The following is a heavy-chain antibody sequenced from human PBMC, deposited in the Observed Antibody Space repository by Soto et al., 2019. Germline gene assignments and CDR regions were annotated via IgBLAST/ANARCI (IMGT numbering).Heavy chain of an antibody. CDR3: GRKYDFRSGPDYPFDD. CDR1: GFTFSSYA. J-gene: IGHJ4*02. V-gene: IGHV3-30-3*01. Sequence: GGSLRLSCAASGFTFSSYAMHWVRQAPGKGLEWVAVISYDGSNKYYADSVKGRFTISRDNSKNTLYLQMNSLRAEDTAVYYSGRKYDFRSGPDYPFDDWGQGTLVNVSS. CDR2: ISYDGSNK. D-gene: IGHD3-3*01.